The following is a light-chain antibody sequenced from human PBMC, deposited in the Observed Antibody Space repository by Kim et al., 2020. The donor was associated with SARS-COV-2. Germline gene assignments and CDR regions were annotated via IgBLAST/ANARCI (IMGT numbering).Light chain of an antibody. CDR2: GNT. CDR3: QSYDSSLSAYV. J-gene: IGLJ1*01. CDR1: SSNIGARFD. Sequence: QRVTISCTGSSSNIGARFDVHWYQQRPGTAPKLLIYGNTNRPSGVPDRFSASKSDISASLAITVLQAEDEADYYCQSYDSSLSAYVFGTGTKVTVL. V-gene: IGLV1-40*01.